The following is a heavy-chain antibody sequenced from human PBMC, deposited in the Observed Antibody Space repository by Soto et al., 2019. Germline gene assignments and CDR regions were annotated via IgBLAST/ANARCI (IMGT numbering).Heavy chain of an antibody. Sequence: QVQLKESGPGLVKPSQTLSLTCSVSGGSIGSGDYYWSWVRQSPGKGLEWIGYIYYTGNTYYNPSFCSRVTITLDTSQNQLSLRLSDVTVADTAVYYCARVSRRSAYSRTRPLYYVAYWGQGTLVTVSS. CDR1: GGSIGSGDYY. J-gene: IGHJ4*02. V-gene: IGHV4-30-4*01. D-gene: IGHD1-26*01. CDR2: IYYTGNT. CDR3: ARVSRRSAYSRTRPLYYVAY.